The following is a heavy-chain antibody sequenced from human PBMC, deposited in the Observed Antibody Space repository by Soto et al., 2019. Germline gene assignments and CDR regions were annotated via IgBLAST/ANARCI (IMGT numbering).Heavy chain of an antibody. CDR1: GGSISSGGYY. CDR2: IYYSGST. D-gene: IGHD3-9*01. CDR3: AIWGYDILTGSGWFDP. Sequence: TQSLTCPVSGGSISSGGYYWSWIRQHPGKGLEWIGYIYYSGSTYYNPSLKSRVTISVDTSKNQFSLKLSSVTAADTAVYYCAIWGYDILTGSGWFDPWGQGTLVTVSS. V-gene: IGHV4-31*03. J-gene: IGHJ5*02.